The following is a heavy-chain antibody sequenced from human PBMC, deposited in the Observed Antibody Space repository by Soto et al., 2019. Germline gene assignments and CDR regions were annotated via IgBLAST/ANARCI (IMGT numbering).Heavy chain of an antibody. D-gene: IGHD2-15*01. Sequence: SETLSLTCAVYGGSFSGYYWSWIRQPPGKGLEWIGEINHSGSTNYNPSLKSRVTISVDTSKNQFSLKLSSVTAADTTVYYCAKRNLVVRPPFDYWGQGTLVTVSS. CDR1: GGSFSGYY. CDR2: INHSGST. V-gene: IGHV4-34*01. CDR3: AKRNLVVRPPFDY. J-gene: IGHJ4*02.